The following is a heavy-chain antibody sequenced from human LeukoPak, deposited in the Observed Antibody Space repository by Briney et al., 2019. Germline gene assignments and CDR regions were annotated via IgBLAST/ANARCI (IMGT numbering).Heavy chain of an antibody. CDR2: IFHDGST. D-gene: IGHD5-12*01. J-gene: IGHJ4*02. CDR1: DYSIISNAYY. V-gene: IGHV4-38-2*02. CDR3: ARGRSGGYSGYELPVFDY. Sequence: SETLSLTCTVSDYSIISNAYYWGWIRQPPGKGLEWIGSIFHDGSTYYNPSLKSRVTISVDTSKNQFSLKLSSVTTADTAVYYCARGRSGGYSGYELPVFDYWGQGTLVTVSS.